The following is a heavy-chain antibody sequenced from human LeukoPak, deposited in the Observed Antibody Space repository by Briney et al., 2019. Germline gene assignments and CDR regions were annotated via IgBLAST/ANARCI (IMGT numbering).Heavy chain of an antibody. CDR3: ARGSPAVADYYDSSSDY. CDR2: INPNSGGT. J-gene: IGHJ4*02. CDR1: GYTFTGYY. Sequence: ASVKVSCKASGYTFTGYYMHWVRQAPGQGLEWMGWINPNSGGTNYAQKFQGRVTMTRDTSISTAYVELSRLRSDDTAVYYCARGSPAVADYYDSSSDYWGQGPLVSVSS. D-gene: IGHD3-22*01. V-gene: IGHV1-2*02.